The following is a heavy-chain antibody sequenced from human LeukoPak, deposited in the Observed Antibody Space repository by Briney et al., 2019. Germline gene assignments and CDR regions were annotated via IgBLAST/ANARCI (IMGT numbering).Heavy chain of an antibody. CDR1: GFTFSHFW. J-gene: IGHJ4*02. D-gene: IGHD2-15*01. Sequence: GGSLRLSCAASGFTFSHFWMSWVRQAPGKGVEWVANIEKDGSDKYYAGSVKGRFTISRDNAKNSLYLQMNSLRVEDTAVYYCARTGQYCSGGTCYSGQFDFWGQGTLVTVSS. CDR2: IEKDGSDK. V-gene: IGHV3-7*03. CDR3: ARTGQYCSGGTCYSGQFDF.